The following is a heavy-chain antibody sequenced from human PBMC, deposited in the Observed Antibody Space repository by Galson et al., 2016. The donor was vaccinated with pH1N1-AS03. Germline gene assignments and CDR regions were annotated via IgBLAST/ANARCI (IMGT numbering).Heavy chain of an antibody. CDR3: ARDFHSSNV. CDR1: GYTFSDYY. D-gene: IGHD2-15*01. J-gene: IGHJ4*01. CDR2: INPSSGGT. Sequence: SVKVSCKASGYTFSDYYMHWVRQAPGQGLEWMGWINPSSGGTKSGQKFQGRVTMTTDTSISTAYMEGTGLRGDDTAVYYCARDFHSSNVWGQGTLVTVSS. V-gene: IGHV1-2*02.